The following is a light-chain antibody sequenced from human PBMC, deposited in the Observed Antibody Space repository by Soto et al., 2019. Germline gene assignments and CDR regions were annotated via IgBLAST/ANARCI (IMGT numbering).Light chain of an antibody. CDR3: ETWYSNTHKV. Sequence: QSVLTQSSSASASLGSSVKLTCILSSGHSTYIIAWHQQQPGKAPRFLMTLDRSGSYNRGSGVPDRFSGSSSGADRYLTISNLQFEVEGDYYCETWYSNTHKVFGGGTKLTVL. CDR2: LDRSGSY. J-gene: IGLJ3*02. V-gene: IGLV4-60*02. CDR1: SGHSTYI.